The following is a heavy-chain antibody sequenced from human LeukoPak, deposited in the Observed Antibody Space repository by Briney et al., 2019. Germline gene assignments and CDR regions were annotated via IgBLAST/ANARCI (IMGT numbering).Heavy chain of an antibody. V-gene: IGHV4-30-4*02. CDR2: IYYSGST. CDR3: ARASLPEDYYDSSGGFDY. CDR1: GGSISSGDYY. D-gene: IGHD3-22*01. J-gene: IGHJ4*02. Sequence: PSETLSLTCTVSGGSISSGDYYWSWIRQPPGKGLEWIGYIYYSGSTYYNPSLKSRVTISVDTSKNQFSLKLSSVTAADTAVYYCARASLPEDYYDSSGGFDYWGQGTLVTVSS.